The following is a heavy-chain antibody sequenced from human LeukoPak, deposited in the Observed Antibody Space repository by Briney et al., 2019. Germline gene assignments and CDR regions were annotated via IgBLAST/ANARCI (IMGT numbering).Heavy chain of an antibody. V-gene: IGHV4-4*07. J-gene: IGHJ5*02. Sequence: SETLSLTCTVSGGSISSYCWIWVRQPAEKGLEWIGRICSSGSTIYNPSLKSRVAMSSDMSNNQFSLRLSSVTAADMAVYYCARDRGTDGSDQLDPWGQGTLVTVSS. CDR1: GGSISSYC. CDR3: ARDRGTDGSDQLDP. CDR2: ICSSGST. D-gene: IGHD3-10*01.